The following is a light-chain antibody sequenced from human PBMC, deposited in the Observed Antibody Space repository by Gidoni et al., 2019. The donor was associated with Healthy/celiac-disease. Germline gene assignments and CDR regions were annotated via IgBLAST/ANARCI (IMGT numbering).Light chain of an antibody. V-gene: IGLV1-47*02. Sequence: QSVLTQPPSASGTPGQRVTISCSGSSSNIGSNYVYWYQRLPGTPPKLLIYSNNQRPSGVPDRFSGSKSGTSASLAISGLRSEDEADYYCAAWDDSLSGPVVFGGGTKLTVL. CDR1: SSNIGSNY. CDR3: AAWDDSLSGPVV. J-gene: IGLJ2*01. CDR2: SNN.